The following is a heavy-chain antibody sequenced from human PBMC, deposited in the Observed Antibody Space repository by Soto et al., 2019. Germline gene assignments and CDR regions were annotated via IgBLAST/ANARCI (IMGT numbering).Heavy chain of an antibody. V-gene: IGHV1-69*13. CDR3: ARGPPNIADIDD. Sequence: SVKVSCKASGGTFSSYAISWVRQAPGQGLEWMGGIIPIFGTANYAQKFQGRVTITADESTSTAYMELSSLRSEDTAVYYCARGPPNIADIDDSGQGTLVTVSS. CDR2: IIPIFGTA. J-gene: IGHJ4*02. D-gene: IGHD6-13*01. CDR1: GGTFSSYA.